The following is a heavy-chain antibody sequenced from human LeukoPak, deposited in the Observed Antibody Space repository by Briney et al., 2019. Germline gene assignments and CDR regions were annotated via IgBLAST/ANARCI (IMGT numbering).Heavy chain of an antibody. J-gene: IGHJ3*02. Sequence: SETLSLTCTVSGGSISSGGYYWSWIRQPPGKGLEWIGYIYHSGSTYYNPSLKSRVTISVDRSKNQFSLKLSSVTAADTAVYYCARGITRRRTFDIWGQGTMVTVSS. CDR1: GGSISSGGYY. V-gene: IGHV4-30-2*01. CDR2: IYHSGST. D-gene: IGHD3-10*01. CDR3: ARGITRRRTFDI.